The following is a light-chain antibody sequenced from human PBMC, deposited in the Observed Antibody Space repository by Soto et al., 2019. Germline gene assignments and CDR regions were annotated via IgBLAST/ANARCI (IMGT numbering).Light chain of an antibody. J-gene: IGKJ1*01. V-gene: IGKV3-20*01. CDR2: GAS. CDR3: HQYDSWT. Sequence: ETVLTQSPATLSLSPGERATLSCRASQSFNSIYLAWYQQKPGQAPRLLIYGASSRATGIPDRFSGSGSGTDFTLTISRLEPEDFAVYYCHQYDSWTFGQGTKVDIK. CDR1: QSFNSIY.